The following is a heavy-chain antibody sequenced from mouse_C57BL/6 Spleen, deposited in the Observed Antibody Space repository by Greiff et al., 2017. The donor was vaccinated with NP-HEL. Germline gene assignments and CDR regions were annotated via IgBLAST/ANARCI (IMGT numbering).Heavy chain of an antibody. Sequence: VQLQQSGPELVKPGASVKISCKASGYAFSSSWMNWVKQRPGKGLEWIGRIYPGDGDTNYNGKFKGKATLTADKSSSTAYMQLSSLTSEDSAVYFCARYYGSSYGWYFDVWGTGTTVTVSS. D-gene: IGHD1-1*01. CDR2: IYPGDGDT. V-gene: IGHV1-82*01. CDR3: ARYYGSSYGWYFDV. J-gene: IGHJ1*03. CDR1: GYAFSSSW.